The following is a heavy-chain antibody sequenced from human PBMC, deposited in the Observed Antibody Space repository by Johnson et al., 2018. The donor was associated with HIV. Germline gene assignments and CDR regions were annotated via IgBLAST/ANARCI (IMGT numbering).Heavy chain of an antibody. J-gene: IGHJ3*02. CDR1: GFTFSSYG. CDR3: ARDRPSGWPDAFDI. Sequence: QVQLVESGGGVVQPGRSLRLSCAASGFTFSSYGMHWVRQAPGKGLEWVAVIWYDGNNKYYADSVKGRFTISRDNSKNTLYLQMNSLRPEDTAVYYCARDRPSGWPDAFDIGCQGTMVTVSS. V-gene: IGHV3-30*19. D-gene: IGHD6-19*01. CDR2: IWYDGNNK.